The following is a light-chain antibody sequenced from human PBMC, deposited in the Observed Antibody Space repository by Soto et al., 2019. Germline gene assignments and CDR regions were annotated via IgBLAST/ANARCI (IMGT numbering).Light chain of an antibody. V-gene: IGLV1-40*01. CDR3: QSYDSSLSGWV. J-gene: IGLJ7*01. Sequence: QAVVTQPPSVSGAPGPRVTISCTGSSSNIGAGYDVHWYQQLPGTAPKLLIYGNSNRRSGVPDRFSGSKSGTSASLAITGLQAGDEADYYCQSYDSSLSGWVFGGGTQLTVL. CDR1: SSNIGAGYD. CDR2: GNS.